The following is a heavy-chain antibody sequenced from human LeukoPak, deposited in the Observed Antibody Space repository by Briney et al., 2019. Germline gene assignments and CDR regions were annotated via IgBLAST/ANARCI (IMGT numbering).Heavy chain of an antibody. D-gene: IGHD5-24*01. J-gene: IGHJ5*02. CDR1: GGSVNSGSYY. V-gene: IGHV4-61*01. Sequence: SETLSLTCTVSGGSVNSGSYYWSWIRQPPGRGLEWMAYIYYSGSTNYNPSLKSRGTISVDTSKNQFSLKLSSVTAADTAVYYCARVGWLQNNWSDPWGQGTLVTVSS. CDR2: IYYSGST. CDR3: ARVGWLQNNWSDP.